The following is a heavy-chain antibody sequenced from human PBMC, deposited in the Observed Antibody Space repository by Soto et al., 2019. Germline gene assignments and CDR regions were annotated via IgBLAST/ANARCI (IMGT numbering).Heavy chain of an antibody. J-gene: IGHJ4*02. CDR3: ARGSYCSGGTCYFDY. CDR1: GYTFTNYY. V-gene: IGHV1-46*01. D-gene: IGHD2-15*01. CDR2: INPSGGST. Sequence: ASVKVSCKASGYTFTNYYMHWVRQAPGQGLEWMGVINPSGGSTTYAQKFQGRVTMTRDTSISTAYMELSRLRSDDTALYYCARGSYCSGGTCYFDYWGQGTLVTVSS.